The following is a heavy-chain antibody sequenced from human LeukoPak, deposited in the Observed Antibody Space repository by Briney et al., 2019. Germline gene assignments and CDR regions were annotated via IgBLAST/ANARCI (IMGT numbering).Heavy chain of an antibody. J-gene: IGHJ4*02. D-gene: IGHD3-22*01. Sequence: ASVKVSCKVFGYTLTELSMHWVRQAPGKGLEWMGGFDPEDGETIYAQKFQGRVTMTEDTSTDTAYMELSSLRSEDTAVYYCATASYDSSGYYTSTFDYWGQGTLVTVSS. V-gene: IGHV1-24*01. CDR3: ATASYDSSGYYTSTFDY. CDR2: FDPEDGET. CDR1: GYTLTELS.